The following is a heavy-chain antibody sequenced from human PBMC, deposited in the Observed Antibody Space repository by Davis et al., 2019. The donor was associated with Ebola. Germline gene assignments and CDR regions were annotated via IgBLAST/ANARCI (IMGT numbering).Heavy chain of an antibody. Sequence: PSETLSLTCTVSGGSISSSSYYWGWIRQPPGKGLEWIGIIYYSGSTYYNPTLKSRVTISVDTSKNQFSLRLSSVSAADTAVYYCARLGYSSSFMDVWGTGTTVIVSS. J-gene: IGHJ6*03. D-gene: IGHD6-19*01. V-gene: IGHV4-39*07. CDR1: GGSISSSSYY. CDR2: IYYSGST. CDR3: ARLGYSSSFMDV.